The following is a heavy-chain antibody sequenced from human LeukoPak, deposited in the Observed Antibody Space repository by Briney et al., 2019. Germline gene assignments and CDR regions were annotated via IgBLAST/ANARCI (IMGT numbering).Heavy chain of an antibody. V-gene: IGHV3-23*01. Sequence: GGTLRLSCAASGFTFSNYGMSWVRQAPGTGLEWVSAISGSGGSTYYADSVKGRFTISRDNSKNTLYLQMNSLRDEDTAVYHCAKVGMITFGGVINYWGQGTLVTVSS. CDR1: GFTFSNYG. J-gene: IGHJ4*02. CDR2: ISGSGGST. D-gene: IGHD3-16*01. CDR3: AKVGMITFGGVINY.